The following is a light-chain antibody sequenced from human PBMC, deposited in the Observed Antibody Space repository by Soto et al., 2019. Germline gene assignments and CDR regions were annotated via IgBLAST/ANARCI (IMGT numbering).Light chain of an antibody. V-gene: IGLV1-47*01. CDR2: RNN. J-gene: IGLJ2*01. CDR3: AAWDDSLSGVV. CDR1: SSNIGSNY. Sequence: QSVLPQPPSASGTPGQRVTISCSGSSSNIGSNYVYWYQQLPGTAPKLLIYRNNQRPSGVPDRFSGSKSGTSASLAISGLRSEDEADYYCAAWDDSLSGVVFGGETKLSVL.